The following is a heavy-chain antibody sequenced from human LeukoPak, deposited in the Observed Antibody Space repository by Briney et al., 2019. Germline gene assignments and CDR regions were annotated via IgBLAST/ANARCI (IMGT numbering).Heavy chain of an antibody. J-gene: IGHJ6*02. D-gene: IGHD3-3*01. CDR2: IKQGGSEK. CDR3: VRDRGYDFWSGYYNHYYYGMDV. Sequence: GGSLRLSCAASGFTFSSYWMSWVRQAPGKGLEWVANIKQGGSEKYYVDSVKGRFTISRDNAKNSLYLQMNSLRAEDTAVYYCVRDRGYDFWSGYYNHYYYGMDVWGQGTTVTVSS. CDR1: GFTFSSYW. V-gene: IGHV3-7*01.